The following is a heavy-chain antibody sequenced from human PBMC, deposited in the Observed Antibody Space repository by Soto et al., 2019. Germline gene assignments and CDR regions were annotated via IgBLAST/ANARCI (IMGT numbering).Heavy chain of an antibody. CDR3: ARDRPDISNPTDHPMFDY. CDR1: GFIFSSHW. V-gene: IGHV3-74*01. Sequence: GGSLRLSCSASGFIFSSHWMHWVRQSAEKGLVWVSRINGDGSSTAYADSVKGRFTISRDNAKNTLYLQMNSLRVEDTAVYYCARDRPDISNPTDHPMFDYWGQGTQVTVS. J-gene: IGHJ4*02. D-gene: IGHD6-6*01. CDR2: INGDGSST.